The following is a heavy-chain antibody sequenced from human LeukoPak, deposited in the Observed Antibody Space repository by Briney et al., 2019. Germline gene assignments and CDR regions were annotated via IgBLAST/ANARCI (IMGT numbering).Heavy chain of an antibody. D-gene: IGHD1-26*01. J-gene: IGHJ4*02. V-gene: IGHV3-48*02. CDR1: GSTFSSYS. CDR3: ARDIVGATNEPDY. CDR2: ISSSSSTI. Sequence: GGSLRLSCAASGSTFSSYSVNWVRQAPGKGLEWVSYISSSSSTIYYADSVKGRFTISRDNAKNSLYLQMNSLSDEDTAVYYCARDIVGATNEPDYWGQGTLVTVSS.